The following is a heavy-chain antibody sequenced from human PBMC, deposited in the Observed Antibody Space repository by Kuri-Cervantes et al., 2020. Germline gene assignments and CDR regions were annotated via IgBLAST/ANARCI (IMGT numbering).Heavy chain of an antibody. CDR1: GFTFSSYG. CDR2: IWYDGSNK. Sequence: GGSLRLSCAASGFTFSSYGMRWVRQAPGKGLEWVAVIWYDGSNKYYADSVKGRFTISRDNSKNTLYLQMNSLRAEDTAVYYCAKENDVVVVAAFIDYWGQGTLVTVSS. J-gene: IGHJ4*02. V-gene: IGHV3-33*06. CDR3: AKENDVVVVAAFIDY. D-gene: IGHD2-15*01.